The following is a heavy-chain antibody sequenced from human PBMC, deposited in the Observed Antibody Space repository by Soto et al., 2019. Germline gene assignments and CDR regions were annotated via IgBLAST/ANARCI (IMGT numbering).Heavy chain of an antibody. CDR1: GFPFTSYG. CDR2: ISYDGSDK. Sequence: QVQLVESGGGVVQPGRSLRLSCAASGFPFTSYGMHWVREGPDKGLEWVAIISYDGSDKYYADSVKGRFTISRDNSKNPLYLQMNSLRPEDTALYYCVGGQYYFDYRGHGTLVIVSS. CDR3: VGGQYYFDY. D-gene: IGHD3-10*01. J-gene: IGHJ4*01. V-gene: IGHV3-30*03.